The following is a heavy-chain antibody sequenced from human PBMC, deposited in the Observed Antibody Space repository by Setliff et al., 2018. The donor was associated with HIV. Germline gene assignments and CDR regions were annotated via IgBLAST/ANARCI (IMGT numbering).Heavy chain of an antibody. CDR3: ATLKEQWLAEGGFDY. D-gene: IGHD6-19*01. J-gene: IGHJ4*02. Sequence: ASVKVSCKASAHTFTGYYVHWVRQAPGQGLEWMGWINPNNGGTNYAQKFQGRVTLTEDTSTGTAYMELSGLRSEDTAVYYCATLKEQWLAEGGFDYWGQGTLVTVSS. V-gene: IGHV1-2*02. CDR1: AHTFTGYY. CDR2: INPNNGGT.